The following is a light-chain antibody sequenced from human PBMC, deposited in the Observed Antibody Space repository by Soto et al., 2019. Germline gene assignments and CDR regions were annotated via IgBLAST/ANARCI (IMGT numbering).Light chain of an antibody. CDR2: DVS. J-gene: IGLJ1*01. CDR3: CSYTTSNTRQIV. Sequence: QSVLTQPASVSGSPGQSITISCTGTSSEVGGYNYVSWYQQHPGKAPNFMIYDVSNRLSGVSNRFSGSKSGNTASLTISGFQAEDEADYYCCSYTTSNTRQIVFGTGTKVTVL. V-gene: IGLV2-14*01. CDR1: SSEVGGYNY.